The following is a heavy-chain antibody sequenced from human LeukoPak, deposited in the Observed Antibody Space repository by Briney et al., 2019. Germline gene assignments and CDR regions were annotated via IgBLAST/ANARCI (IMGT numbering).Heavy chain of an antibody. CDR2: ISYDGSNK. CDR3: ATWEGNY. J-gene: IGHJ4*02. Sequence: GRSLRLSCAASGFTFSSYGMHWVRQAPGKGLEWVGVISYDGSNKYYADSVKGRFTISRDNSKNTLYLQMNSLRAEDTAVYYCATWEGNYWGQGTLVTVSS. CDR1: GFTFSSYG. D-gene: IGHD1-26*01. V-gene: IGHV3-30*03.